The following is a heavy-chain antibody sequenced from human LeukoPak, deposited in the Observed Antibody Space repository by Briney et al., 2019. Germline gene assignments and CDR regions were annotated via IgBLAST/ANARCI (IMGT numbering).Heavy chain of an antibody. D-gene: IGHD2-2*01. Sequence: SETLSLTCAVYGGSFSGYYWSWIRQPPGKGLEWIGEINHSGSTNYNPSLKSRVTISVDTSKNQFSLKLSSVTAADTAVYYCARQVGIVVVPAATIRTGKFGDNYWGQGTLVTVSS. CDR3: ARQVGIVVVPAATIRTGKFGDNY. CDR2: INHSGST. V-gene: IGHV4-34*01. CDR1: GGSFSGYY. J-gene: IGHJ4*02.